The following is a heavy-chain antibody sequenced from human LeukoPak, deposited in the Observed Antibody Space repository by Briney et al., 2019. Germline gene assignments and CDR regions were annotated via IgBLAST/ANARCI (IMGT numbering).Heavy chain of an antibody. V-gene: IGHV3-30*04. CDR2: ISYDGSNK. CDR1: GFTFSSYA. Sequence: PGGSLRLSCAASGFTFSSYAMHWVRQAPGKGLEWVAVISYDGSNKYYADSVKGRFTISRDNSKNTLYLQMNSLRAEDTAVYYCARAPADAFDIWGQGTMVTVSS. CDR3: ARAPADAFDI. J-gene: IGHJ3*02.